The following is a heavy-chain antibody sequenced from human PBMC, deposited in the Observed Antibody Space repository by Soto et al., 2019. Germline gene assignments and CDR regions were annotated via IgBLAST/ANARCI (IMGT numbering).Heavy chain of an antibody. D-gene: IGHD2-2*01. Sequence: PGGSLRLSCAASGFTFSSYGMHWVRQAPGKGLEWVAVISYDGSNKYYADSVKGRFTISRDNSKNTLYLQMNSLRAEDTAVYYCAKDIVVVPAANTYYYYGMDVWGQGTTVTVSS. V-gene: IGHV3-30*18. CDR3: AKDIVVVPAANTYYYYGMDV. CDR2: ISYDGSNK. CDR1: GFTFSSYG. J-gene: IGHJ6*02.